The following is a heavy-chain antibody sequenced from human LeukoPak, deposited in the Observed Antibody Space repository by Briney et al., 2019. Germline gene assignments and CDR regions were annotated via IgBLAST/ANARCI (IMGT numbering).Heavy chain of an antibody. V-gene: IGHV4-34*01. CDR3: ARLAWDYSDAFDI. J-gene: IGHJ3*02. CDR1: GNSISSGDNY. Sequence: SETLSLTCAVSGNSISSGDNYWSWIRQPPGKGLEWIGEINHSGSTNYNPSLRSRVTISVDTSKNQFSLNMKSVTAADTAVYYCARLAWDYSDAFDIWGQGTMVTVSS. CDR2: INHSGST. D-gene: IGHD1-26*01.